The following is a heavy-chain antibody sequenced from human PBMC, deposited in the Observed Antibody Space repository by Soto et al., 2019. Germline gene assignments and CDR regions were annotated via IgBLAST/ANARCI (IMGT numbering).Heavy chain of an antibody. D-gene: IGHD2-2*01. J-gene: IGHJ3*01. CDR3: ARDCSSSSCYGRAFDV. CDR1: GGSIISSSYY. Sequence: SETLSLTCTVSGGSIISSSYYWGWIRKPPGKGLEWIGSIYYSGSTYYNPSLKSRVTMSVDKSKNQFSLKLSSVTAADTAVYYCARDCSSSSCYGRAFDVWGQGTMVTVS. CDR2: IYYSGST. V-gene: IGHV4-39*07.